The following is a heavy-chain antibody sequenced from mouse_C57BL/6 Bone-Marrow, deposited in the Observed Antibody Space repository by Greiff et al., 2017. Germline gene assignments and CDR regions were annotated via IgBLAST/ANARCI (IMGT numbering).Heavy chain of an antibody. Sequence: QVQLQQPGAELVKPGASVKLSCKASGYTFTSYWMHWVKQRPGRGLEWIGRIDPNSGGTKYNEKFKSKATLTVDKPSSTAYMQLSSLTSEDSAVYYCARSFITTVVATCPYAMDYWGQGTSVTVSS. D-gene: IGHD1-1*01. CDR1: GYTFTSYW. J-gene: IGHJ4*01. V-gene: IGHV1-72*01. CDR2: IDPNSGGT. CDR3: ARSFITTVVATCPYAMDY.